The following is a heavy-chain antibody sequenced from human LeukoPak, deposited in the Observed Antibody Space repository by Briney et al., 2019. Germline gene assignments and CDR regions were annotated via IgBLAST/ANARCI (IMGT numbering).Heavy chain of an antibody. Sequence: PGGSLRLSCATSGFNFSSFEMNWVRQAPGKGLEWVSYISSTGNTINYADSVKGRFTISRDNAKSSLYLRMNGLRAEDTAVYYCARDSSGNFIPDYFDYWGQGTLVTVSS. D-gene: IGHD3-10*01. J-gene: IGHJ4*02. V-gene: IGHV3-48*03. CDR3: ARDSSGNFIPDYFDY. CDR2: ISSTGNTI. CDR1: GFNFSSFE.